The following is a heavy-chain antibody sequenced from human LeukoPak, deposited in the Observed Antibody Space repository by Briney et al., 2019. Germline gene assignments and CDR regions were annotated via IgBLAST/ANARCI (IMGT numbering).Heavy chain of an antibody. Sequence: GGSLRLSCAASGFTFSDYYMSWIRQAPGKGLEWVSAISGSGGSTYYADSVKGRFTISRDNSKNTLYLQMNSLRAEDTAVYYCAKDREIYSNYGWFDPWGQGTLVTVSS. J-gene: IGHJ5*02. CDR1: GFTFSDYY. D-gene: IGHD4-11*01. V-gene: IGHV3-23*01. CDR3: AKDREIYSNYGWFDP. CDR2: ISGSGGST.